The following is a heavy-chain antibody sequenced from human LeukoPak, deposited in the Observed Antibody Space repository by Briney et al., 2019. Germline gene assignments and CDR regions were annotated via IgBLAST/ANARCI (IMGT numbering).Heavy chain of an antibody. Sequence: ASVKVSCKASGYTFTSYDINWVRQATGQGLEWMGWMNPNSGNTGYAQKFQGRVTITRNTSISTAYMELSSLRSEDTAVYYCARAEDFWSGRDYWGQGTLATVSS. D-gene: IGHD3-3*01. V-gene: IGHV1-8*03. CDR1: GYTFTSYD. CDR3: ARAEDFWSGRDY. CDR2: MNPNSGNT. J-gene: IGHJ4*02.